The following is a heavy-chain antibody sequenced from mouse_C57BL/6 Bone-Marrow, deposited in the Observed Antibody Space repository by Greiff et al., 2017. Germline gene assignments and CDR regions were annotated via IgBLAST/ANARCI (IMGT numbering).Heavy chain of an antibody. CDR1: GFTFSDYG. J-gene: IGHJ4*01. Sequence: EVQRVESGGGLVKPGGSLKLSCAASGFTFSDYGMHWVRQAPEKGLEWVAYISSGSSTIYYADTVQGRFTISRDNAKNTLFLQMTSLRSEDTAMYYCARGSNYSAVDDWGQGTSVTVSS. CDR2: ISSGSSTI. V-gene: IGHV5-17*01. D-gene: IGHD2-5*01. CDR3: ARGSNYSAVDD.